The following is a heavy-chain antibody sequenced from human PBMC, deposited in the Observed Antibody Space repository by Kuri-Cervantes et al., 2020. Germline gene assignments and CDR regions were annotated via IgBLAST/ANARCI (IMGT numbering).Heavy chain of an antibody. J-gene: IGHJ6*03. CDR2: IYVSGST. CDR3: ARDADHYYYYYYMDV. V-gene: IGHV3-53*01. Sequence: GGSLRLSCAASGFTVSSNYMSWVRQAPGKGLEWVSVIYVSGSTSYIDSVKGRFTISRDNAKNSLYLQMNSLRAEDTAVYYCARDADHYYYYYYMDVWGKGTTVTVSS. CDR1: GFTVSSNY.